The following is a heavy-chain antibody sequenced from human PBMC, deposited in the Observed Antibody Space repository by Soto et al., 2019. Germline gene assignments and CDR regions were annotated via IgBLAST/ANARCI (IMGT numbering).Heavy chain of an antibody. V-gene: IGHV3-74*01. J-gene: IGHJ4*02. CDR2: INSDGSST. Sequence: GGSLRLSCAASGFTFSSYWMHWVRQAPGKGLVWVSRINSDGSSTSYADSVKGRFTISRDNAKNTLYLHMDSLRAEDTAVYYCAKDPGVVAIHYFDYWGQGTLVTGSS. CDR3: AKDPGVVAIHYFDY. CDR1: GFTFSSYW. D-gene: IGHD5-12*01.